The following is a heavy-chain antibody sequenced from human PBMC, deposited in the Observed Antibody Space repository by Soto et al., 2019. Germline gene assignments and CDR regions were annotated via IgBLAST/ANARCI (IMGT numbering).Heavy chain of an antibody. J-gene: IGHJ3*02. V-gene: IGHV1-58*02. Sequence: SVKVSCKASGFTFTSSAMQWVRQARGQPLEWIGWIVVGSGNTNYAQKFQERVTITRDMSTSTAYMELSSLRSEDTAVYYCAADRYCSGGSCYDAFDIWGQGTMVTVS. CDR3: AADRYCSGGSCYDAFDI. D-gene: IGHD2-15*01. CDR2: IVVGSGNT. CDR1: GFTFTSSA.